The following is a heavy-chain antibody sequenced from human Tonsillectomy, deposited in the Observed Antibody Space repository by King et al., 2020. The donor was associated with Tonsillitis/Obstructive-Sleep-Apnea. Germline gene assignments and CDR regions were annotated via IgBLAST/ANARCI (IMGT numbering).Heavy chain of an antibody. CDR1: GGSISSSNYY. CDR2: IYYSGST. D-gene: IGHD3-22*01. J-gene: IGHJ3*02. CDR3: ATTSAPLYDSTGYSDAFDI. Sequence: QLQESGPGLVTPSETLSLTCAVSGGSISSSNYYWGWIRQPPGQGLEWIGTIYYSGSTYYNPSLKSRVTISVDTSKNQFSLKLSSVTAADTAIYYCATTSAPLYDSTGYSDAFDIWGQGTMVTVSS. V-gene: IGHV4-39*01.